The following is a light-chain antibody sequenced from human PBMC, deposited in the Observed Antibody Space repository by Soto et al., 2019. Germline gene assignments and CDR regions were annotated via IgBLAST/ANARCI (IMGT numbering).Light chain of an antibody. Sequence: DIQMTQSPSSLSASVGDRVTITCRASQDITDYLAWYQQKPGQVPNLLIYAASTLQSGVPSRFSGSGSGTDFTLTMNSPQPEDFATYYCQQGYSTPWTFGQGTKVDI. CDR3: QQGYSTPWT. CDR1: QDITDY. V-gene: IGKV1-27*01. J-gene: IGKJ1*01. CDR2: AAS.